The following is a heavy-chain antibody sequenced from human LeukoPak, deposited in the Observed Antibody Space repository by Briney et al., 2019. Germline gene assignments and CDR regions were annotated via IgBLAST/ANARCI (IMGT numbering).Heavy chain of an antibody. D-gene: IGHD3-22*01. CDR3: AREGNYYDSSGYYYFDY. J-gene: IGHJ4*02. Sequence: GGSLRLSCAASGFTFSIYAMNWVRQAPGKGLEWVSVIGGSADSADYADSVKGRFTISRDNAKNSLYLQMNSLRAEDTAVYYSAREGNYYDSSGYYYFDYWGQGTLVTVSS. CDR2: IGGSADSA. CDR1: GFTFSIYA. V-gene: IGHV3-23*01.